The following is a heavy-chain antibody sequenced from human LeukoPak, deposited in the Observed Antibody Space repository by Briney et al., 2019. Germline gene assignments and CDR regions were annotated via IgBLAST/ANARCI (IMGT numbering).Heavy chain of an antibody. CDR1: GGTFSSYA. D-gene: IGHD6-13*01. CDR2: IIPIFGTA. Sequence: ASVKVSCKASGGTFSSYAISWVRQAPGQGLEWMGGIIPIFGTANYAQKFQGRVTITTDESTSTAYMELSSLRSEDTAVYYCARGPRQQPGFNRFDPRGQGTLVTVSS. V-gene: IGHV1-69*05. J-gene: IGHJ5*02. CDR3: ARGPRQQPGFNRFDP.